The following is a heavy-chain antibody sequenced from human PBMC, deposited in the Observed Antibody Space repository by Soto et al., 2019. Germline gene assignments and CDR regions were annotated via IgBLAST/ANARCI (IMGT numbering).Heavy chain of an antibody. D-gene: IGHD2-21*02. CDR3: ARALHIGVVTALVY. CDR1: GGTFSSYA. V-gene: IGHV1-69*06. Sequence: AASVKVSCKSSGGTFSSYAITWVRQAPGQGLEWMGGINPIFGTANYALKFQGRVIITADKSTSTSYMDLSRLRSEDTAAYYCARALHIGVVTALVYWGQGTQVTVSS. CDR2: INPIFGTA. J-gene: IGHJ4*02.